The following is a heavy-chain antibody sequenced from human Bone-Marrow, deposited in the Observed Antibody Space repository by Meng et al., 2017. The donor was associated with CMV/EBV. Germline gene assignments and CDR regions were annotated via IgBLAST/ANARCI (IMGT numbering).Heavy chain of an antibody. Sequence: SETLSLTCTVSGGSISSYYWSWIRQPPGKGLEWIGYIYYSGSTYYNPSLKSRVTISVDTSKNLFSLKLTSVTAADTAVYYCSSVRDLFRYFDYWGQGTLVTVSS. CDR2: IYYSGST. J-gene: IGHJ4*02. D-gene: IGHD2/OR15-2a*01. V-gene: IGHV4-59*08. CDR3: SSVRDLFRYFDY. CDR1: GGSISSYY.